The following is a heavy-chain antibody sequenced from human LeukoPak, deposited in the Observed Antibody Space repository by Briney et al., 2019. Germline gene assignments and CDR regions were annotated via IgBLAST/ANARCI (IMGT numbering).Heavy chain of an antibody. J-gene: IGHJ4*02. CDR3: AREGHAAGTDFDY. Sequence: GASVKVSRTASGYTFTSCGISWVRQAPGQGLGWMGWVSADNGNTKYEQKLQGRVTMTTDTSTSHANMELRSLRSDDTAVYYCAREGHAAGTDFDYWGQGTLVTVSS. CDR2: VSADNGNT. D-gene: IGHD6-13*01. CDR1: GYTFTSCG. V-gene: IGHV1-18*01.